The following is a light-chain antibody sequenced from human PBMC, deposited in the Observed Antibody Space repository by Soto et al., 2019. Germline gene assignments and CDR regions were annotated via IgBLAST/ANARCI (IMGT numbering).Light chain of an antibody. CDR3: MQGTHWPYT. Sequence: DVVMTQSPPSLPVTLGQPASISCRSSQSLLFRDGNTYLTWFQQRPGQSPRRLIYKVSKRDSGVPDRFSGSGSDTDFTLIISRVEAEDVGVYYCMQGTHWPYTVGQGTKLEIK. CDR1: QSLLFRDGNTY. J-gene: IGKJ2*01. V-gene: IGKV2-30*01. CDR2: KVS.